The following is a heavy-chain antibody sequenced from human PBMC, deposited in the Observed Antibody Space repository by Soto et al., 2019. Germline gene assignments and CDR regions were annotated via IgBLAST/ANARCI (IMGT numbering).Heavy chain of an antibody. D-gene: IGHD5-12*01. CDR2: VWYDGGNK. V-gene: IGHV3-33*01. CDR1: GFTFSGYG. J-gene: IGHJ6*02. CDR3: VRAAGYSGNDYVYYYGMDV. Sequence: QVQLVESGGGVVQPGRSLRLSCAASGFTFSGYGMHWVRQAPGKGLEWVALVWYDGGNKYYADSVKGRFTISRDNSKNTLYLQMNSLRDEDTAVYYCVRAAGYSGNDYVYYYGMDVWGQGTTVTVSS.